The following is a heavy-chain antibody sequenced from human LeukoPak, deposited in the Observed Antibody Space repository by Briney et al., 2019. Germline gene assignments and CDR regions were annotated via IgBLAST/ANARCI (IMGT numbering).Heavy chain of an antibody. CDR3: AKDPSPYGSGNHYFDY. CDR2: ISWNSGSI. V-gene: IGHV3-9*01. Sequence: PGGSLRLSCAASGFTFDDYAMHWVRQAPGKGLEWVSGISWNSGSIGYADSVKGRFTISRDIAKNSLYLQMNSLRAEDTALYYCAKDPSPYGSGNHYFDYWGQGTLVTVSS. CDR1: GFTFDDYA. J-gene: IGHJ4*02. D-gene: IGHD3-10*01.